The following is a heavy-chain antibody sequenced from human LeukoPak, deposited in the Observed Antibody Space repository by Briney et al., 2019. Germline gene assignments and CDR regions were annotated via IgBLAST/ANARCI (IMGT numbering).Heavy chain of an antibody. J-gene: IGHJ4*02. V-gene: IGHV1-2*02. D-gene: IGHD6-19*01. CDR2: INPNSGGT. Sequence: ASVKVSCKASGYTFTGYYMHWVRQAPGQGLEWMGWINPNSGGTNYAQKFQGRVTMTGDTPISTAYMELSRLRSDDTAVYYCARAAVAAAFDYWGQGTLVTVSS. CDR1: GYTFTGYY. CDR3: ARAAVAAAFDY.